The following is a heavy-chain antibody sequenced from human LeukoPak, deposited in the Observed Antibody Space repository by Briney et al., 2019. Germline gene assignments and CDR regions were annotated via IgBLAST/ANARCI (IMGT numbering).Heavy chain of an antibody. CDR2: IYYSGST. CDR1: GGSISSSSYY. J-gene: IGHJ5*02. V-gene: IGHV4-39*07. D-gene: IGHD2-21*02. Sequence: SETLSLTCTVSGGSISSSSYYWGWIRQPPGKGLEWIGSIYYSGSTYYNPSLKSRVTISVDTSKNQFSLKLSSVTAADTAVYYCARADCGGDCYPTMNWFDPWGQGTLVTVSS. CDR3: ARADCGGDCYPTMNWFDP.